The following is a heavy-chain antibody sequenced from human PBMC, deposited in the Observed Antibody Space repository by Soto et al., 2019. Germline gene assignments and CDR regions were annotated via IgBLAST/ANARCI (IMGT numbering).Heavy chain of an antibody. Sequence: PSETLSLTCAVSGGSIISGGYSWSWIRQPPGKGLEWIGYIYHSGSTYYNPSLKSRVTISVDRSKNQFSLKLSSVTAADTAVYYCVRVPDRWGQGTLVTVSS. CDR3: VRVPDR. CDR2: IYHSGST. D-gene: IGHD2-2*01. J-gene: IGHJ5*02. V-gene: IGHV4-30-2*01. CDR1: GGSIISGGYS.